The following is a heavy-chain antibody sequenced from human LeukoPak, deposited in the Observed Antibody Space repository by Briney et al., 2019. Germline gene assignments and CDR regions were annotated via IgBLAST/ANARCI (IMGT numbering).Heavy chain of an antibody. J-gene: IGHJ4*02. V-gene: IGHV4-59*02. CDR3: ARSYCNGRGCYDY. CDR1: GGPVSNHF. Sequence: PSETLSLTCTVTGGPVSNHFWTWIRQPPGKGPEWIGYVSYMGTTNSNPSLRSRVTISIDPSKNQFSLKLTSVTAADTAMYYCARSYCNGRGCYDYWGQGTLVTVSS. CDR2: VSYMGTT. D-gene: IGHD2-15*01.